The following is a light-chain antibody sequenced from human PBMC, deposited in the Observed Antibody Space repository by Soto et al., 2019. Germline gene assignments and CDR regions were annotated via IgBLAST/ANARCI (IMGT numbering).Light chain of an antibody. CDR1: QGFTNY. CDR3: QKYNTAPYT. V-gene: IGKV1-27*01. CDR2: AAS. J-gene: IGKJ5*01. Sequence: FHMTQSPSSLSASVLYTVTLTCLASQGFTNYLAWYQQKPGKAPKLLIYAASTLQSGVPPRFSGSGSGTHFTLTISSLQPEDAATYYCQKYNTAPYTFGQGTRLEI.